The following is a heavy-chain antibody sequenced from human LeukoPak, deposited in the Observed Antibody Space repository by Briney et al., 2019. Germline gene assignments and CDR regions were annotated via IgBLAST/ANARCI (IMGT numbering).Heavy chain of an antibody. J-gene: IGHJ4*02. CDR2: IWYDGSNK. CDR1: GFTFRSYG. CDR3: AKDRLGRGDYFDY. D-gene: IGHD2-21*01. Sequence: GGSLRLSCATSGFTFRSYGMHWVRQAPGKWLEWLAVIWYDGSNKDYADSVKGRFTISRDDSKNTLHLQINSLSAEDTAVYYCAKDRLGRGDYFDYWGQGTLVTVSS. V-gene: IGHV3-33*06.